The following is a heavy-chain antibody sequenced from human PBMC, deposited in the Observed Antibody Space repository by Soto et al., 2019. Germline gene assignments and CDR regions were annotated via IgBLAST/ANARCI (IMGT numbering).Heavy chain of an antibody. CDR1: GYTFTSYG. D-gene: IGHD1-26*01. J-gene: IGHJ4*02. V-gene: IGHV1-18*01. Sequence: QVQLVQSGAEVKKPGASVKVSCKVSGYTFTSYGISWVRQAPGQGLEWMGWINTYTGNINNAQKLQGRVTMTTDTSTSTAYMELRSLRSDDTALYYCARERGGYKHFDYWGQGTLVTVSS. CDR3: ARERGGYKHFDY. CDR2: INTYTGNI.